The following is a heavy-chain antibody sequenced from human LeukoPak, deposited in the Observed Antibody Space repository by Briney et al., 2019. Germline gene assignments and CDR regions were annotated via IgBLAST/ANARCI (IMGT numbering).Heavy chain of an antibody. CDR1: GYTFTSCY. D-gene: IGHD3-10*01. CDR2: INPSGGST. V-gene: IGHV1-46*01. Sequence: ASVKVSCKASGYTFTSCYMHWVRQAPGQGLEWMGIINPSGGSTSYAQKFQGRVTMTRDTSTSTVYMELSSLRSEDTAVYYCARGRYYGSGRPGNMDVWGKGTTVTVSS. CDR3: ARGRYYGSGRPGNMDV. J-gene: IGHJ6*03.